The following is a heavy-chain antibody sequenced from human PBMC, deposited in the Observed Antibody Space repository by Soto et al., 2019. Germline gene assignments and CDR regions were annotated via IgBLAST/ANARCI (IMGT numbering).Heavy chain of an antibody. Sequence: PGGSLRLSCSASGFTFSSYAMHWVRQAPGKGLEYVSAISSNGGSTYYADSVKGRFTISRDNSKNTLYLQMSSLRAEDTAVYYCVLLGGYSYGYFDYWGQGTLVTVSS. CDR3: VLLGGYSYGYFDY. CDR1: GFTFSSYA. V-gene: IGHV3-64D*08. J-gene: IGHJ4*02. CDR2: ISSNGGST. D-gene: IGHD5-18*01.